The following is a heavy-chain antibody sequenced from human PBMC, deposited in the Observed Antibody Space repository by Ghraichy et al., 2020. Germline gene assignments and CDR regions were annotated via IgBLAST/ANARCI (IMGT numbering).Heavy chain of an antibody. CDR2: ISGSSTII. CDR1: GFTFSNYN. CDR3: ARVTVVGYYFDY. V-gene: IGHV3-48*02. D-gene: IGHD3-22*01. Sequence: GGSLRLSCAASGFTFSNYNMNWVRQAPGKGLEWVSYISGSSTIIYYADSVKGRFTISRDNAKNSLFLQMNSLRDEDTAVYYCARVTVVGYYFDYWGQGTLVTVSS. J-gene: IGHJ4*02.